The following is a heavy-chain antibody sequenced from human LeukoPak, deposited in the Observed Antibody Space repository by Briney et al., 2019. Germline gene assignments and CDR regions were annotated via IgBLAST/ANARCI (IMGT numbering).Heavy chain of an antibody. V-gene: IGHV4-30-4*08. CDR2: IYYSGST. D-gene: IGHD3-9*01. CDR1: GGSISSGDYY. Sequence: TLSLTCTVSGGSISSGDYYWSWIRQPPGKGLEWIGYIYYSGSTYYNPSLKSRVTMSVDTSKNQFSLKLSSVTAADTAVYYCARDFDEHGVDVWGKGTTVTDSS. J-gene: IGHJ6*04. CDR3: ARDFDEHGVDV.